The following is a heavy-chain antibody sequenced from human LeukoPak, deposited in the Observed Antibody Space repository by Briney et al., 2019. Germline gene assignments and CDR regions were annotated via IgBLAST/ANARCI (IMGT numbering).Heavy chain of an antibody. CDR1: GFTFSSYA. V-gene: IGHV3-30-3*01. CDR2: ISYDGSNK. J-gene: IGHJ4*02. CDR3: ARDEEAGVSGRYPFDY. D-gene: IGHD6-19*01. Sequence: GGSLRLSCAASGFTFSSYAMHWVRQAPGKGLEWVAVISYDGSNKYYADSVKGRFTISRDNSKNTLYLQMNSLRAEDTAVYYCARDEEAGVSGRYPFDYWGRGTLVTVSS.